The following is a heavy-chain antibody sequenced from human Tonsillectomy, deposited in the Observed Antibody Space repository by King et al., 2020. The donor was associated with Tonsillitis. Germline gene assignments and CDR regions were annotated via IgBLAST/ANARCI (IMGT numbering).Heavy chain of an antibody. D-gene: IGHD3-10*01. V-gene: IGHV3-15*01. CDR2: IKSTTDGGTT. CDR1: GFTFTKAW. CDR3: TTDGRLWFGENY. J-gene: IGHJ4*02. Sequence: VQLVESGGGLVKPGGSLRLSCAVSGFTFTKAWMTWVRQAPGKGLEWVGRIKSTTDGGTTDYAAPVKGRFTISRDDLKNTLYLQMNSLKTEDTGVYFCTTDGRLWFGENYWGQGTLVTVSS.